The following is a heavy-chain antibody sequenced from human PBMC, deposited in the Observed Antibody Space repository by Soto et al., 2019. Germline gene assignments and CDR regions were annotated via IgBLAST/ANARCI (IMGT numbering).Heavy chain of an antibody. CDR1: GGTFSSYA. J-gene: IGHJ6*02. V-gene: IGHV1-69*01. CDR3: ARDALVLCGMDV. Sequence: QVQLVQSGAEVKKPGSSVKVSCKASGGTFSSYAISWVRQAPGQGLEGMGGIIPIFGRTHYAQKFQGRVTITADEPTSTAYMELSSLRSEDTAVYSCARDALVLCGMDVWGQGTTVPVSS. D-gene: IGHD2-21*01. CDR2: IIPIFGRT.